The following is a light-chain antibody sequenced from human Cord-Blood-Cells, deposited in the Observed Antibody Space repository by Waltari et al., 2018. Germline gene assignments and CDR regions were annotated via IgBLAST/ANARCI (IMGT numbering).Light chain of an antibody. CDR2: AAS. CDR1: QGISSY. Sequence: AIRMTQSPSSFSVSPGDRVTITCRASQGISSYLAWYQQKPGKAPKLLIYAASTLQSGVPSRFSGSGSGTDFTLTISCLQSEDFATYYCQQYYSYPRTFGQGTKVEIK. J-gene: IGKJ1*01. CDR3: QQYYSYPRT. V-gene: IGKV1-8*01.